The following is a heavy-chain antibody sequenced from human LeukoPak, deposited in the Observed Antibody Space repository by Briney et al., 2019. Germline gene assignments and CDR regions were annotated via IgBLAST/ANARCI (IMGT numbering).Heavy chain of an antibody. J-gene: IGHJ5*02. D-gene: IGHD3-10*01. CDR2: INHSGST. Sequence: KPSETLSLTCAVYGGSLSNYYWSWIRQPPGKGLDWIGEINHSGSTKFNPSLKSRVTILVAMSKSQFSLELRSVTAADTAVYYCARGPASGSDFAWFDPWGQGTLVTVSS. CDR1: GGSLSNYY. CDR3: ARGPASGSDFAWFDP. V-gene: IGHV4-34*01.